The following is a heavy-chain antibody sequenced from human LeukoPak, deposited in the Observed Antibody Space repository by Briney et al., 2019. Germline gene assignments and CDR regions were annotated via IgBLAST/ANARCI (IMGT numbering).Heavy chain of an antibody. CDR1: GFTFSDYY. V-gene: IGHV3-11*01. J-gene: IGHJ4*02. Sequence: GGSLRLSCAASGFTFSDYYMSWIRQAPGKGLEWVSYISSSGSTIYYADSVKGRFTVSRDNAKNSLYLQMNSLRAEDTAVYYCARVGTIFRVARYYFDYWGQGTLVTVSS. D-gene: IGHD3-3*01. CDR3: ARVGTIFRVARYYFDY. CDR2: ISSSGSTI.